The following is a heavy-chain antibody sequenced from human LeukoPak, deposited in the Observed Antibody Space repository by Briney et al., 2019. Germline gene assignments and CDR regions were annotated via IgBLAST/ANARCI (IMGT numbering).Heavy chain of an antibody. CDR1: GGSISSYY. D-gene: IGHD6-19*01. Sequence: SETLSLTCTVSGGSISSYYWSWLRQPPGKGLEWIGYIYYSGSTNYNPSLRSRVTISVDTSKNQFSLNLNSMTAADTAVYYCASRISSGVDYWGQGTLVIVSS. CDR2: IYYSGST. J-gene: IGHJ4*02. V-gene: IGHV4-59*08. CDR3: ASRISSGVDY.